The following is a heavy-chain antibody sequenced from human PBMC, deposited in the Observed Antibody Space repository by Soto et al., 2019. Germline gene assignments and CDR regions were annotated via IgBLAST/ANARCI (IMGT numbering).Heavy chain of an antibody. J-gene: IGHJ5*02. D-gene: IGHD3-10*01. V-gene: IGHV2-5*02. CDR3: AQSVRLSWLGDFTVKWFDP. CDR2: IYWDDDK. CDR1: GFSLNTSGLG. Sequence: SGPTLVNPTETLTLTCTFSGFSLNTSGLGVGWIRQPPGKALEWLALIYWDDDKRYRCSLKNRLTITNDVSKNQVVLSMTNVDPVDRATYFSAQSVRLSWLGDFTVKWFDPWGQGVLVTVSS.